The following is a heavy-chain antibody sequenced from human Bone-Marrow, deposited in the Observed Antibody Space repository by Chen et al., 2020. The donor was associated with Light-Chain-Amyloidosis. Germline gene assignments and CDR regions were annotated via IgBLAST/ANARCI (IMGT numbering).Heavy chain of an antibody. Sequence: EVQLLESGGGLVQPGESLRLSCVASGFTFSNYAMNWVRQAPGKGLEWVPRISGSGGNIYYADSLKGRFSISRDNSQNTLYLQMNRLRAEDTAVYYCAPPPRDGRLGEFLSYFDYLGQGTLVTVSS. CDR3: APPPRDGRLGEFLSYFDY. D-gene: IGHD3-16*01. J-gene: IGHJ4*02. V-gene: IGHV3-23*01. CDR2: ISGSGGNI. CDR1: GFTFSNYA.